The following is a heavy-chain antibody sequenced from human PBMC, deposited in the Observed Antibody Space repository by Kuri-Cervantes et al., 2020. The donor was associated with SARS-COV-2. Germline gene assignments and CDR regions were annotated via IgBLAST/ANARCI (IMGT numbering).Heavy chain of an antibody. CDR2: VITILGIA. V-gene: IGHV1-69*04. CDR3: ERDNSVKDSFDI. J-gene: IGHJ3*02. D-gene: IGHD2/OR15-2a*01. Sequence: SVKVFSKASGGTFSSYTINWVRQAPGQGLEWRGRVITILGIANYAQEFQGRVTITADKSTSTAYMELSGLRPEDTAVYYCERDNSVKDSFDIWGQGTLVTVSS. CDR1: GGTFSSYT.